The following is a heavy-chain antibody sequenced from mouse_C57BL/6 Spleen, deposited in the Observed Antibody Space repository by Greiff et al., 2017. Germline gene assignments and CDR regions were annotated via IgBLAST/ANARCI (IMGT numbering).Heavy chain of an antibody. V-gene: IGHV3-1*01. J-gene: IGHJ3*01. Sequence: DVQLQESGPGMVKPSQSLSLTCTVTGYSITSGYDWHWIRHFPGNKLEWMGYISYSGSTNYNPSFKSRISITHDTSKNHFFLKLNSVTTEDTATYYCARGRGSYVAWFAYWGQGTLVTVAA. D-gene: IGHD1-1*02. CDR2: ISYSGST. CDR3: ARGRGSYVAWFAY. CDR1: GYSITSGYD.